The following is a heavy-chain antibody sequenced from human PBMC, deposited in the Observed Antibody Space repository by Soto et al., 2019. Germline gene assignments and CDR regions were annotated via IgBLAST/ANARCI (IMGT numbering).Heavy chain of an antibody. Sequence: GGSLRLSGAASGFTFSSYAMSWVRQAPGKGLEWVSAISGSGGSTYYADSVKGRFTISRDNSKNTLYLQMNSLRAEDTAVYYCAKVGYGYDSSGYYLTPFDYWGQGTLVTVSS. J-gene: IGHJ4*02. CDR3: AKVGYGYDSSGYYLTPFDY. CDR2: ISGSGGST. D-gene: IGHD3-22*01. V-gene: IGHV3-23*01. CDR1: GFTFSSYA.